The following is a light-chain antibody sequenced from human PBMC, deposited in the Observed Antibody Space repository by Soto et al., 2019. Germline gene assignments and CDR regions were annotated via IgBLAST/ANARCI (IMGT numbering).Light chain of an antibody. J-gene: IGKJ1*01. V-gene: IGKV3-15*01. CDR3: QQFNNCPPT. CDR2: GAS. Sequence: TQHQDHLSGSPMDRDTLSCRASQSVSSNLDWYQQKPGQAPRLLIYGASSRATGIPARFSGSGSGTEFTLTISSLQSEDCANYYCQQFNNCPPTFGQGTKVDIK. CDR1: QSVSSN.